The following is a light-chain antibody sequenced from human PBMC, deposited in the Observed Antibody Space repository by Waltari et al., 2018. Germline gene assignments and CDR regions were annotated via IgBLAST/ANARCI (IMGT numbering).Light chain of an antibody. J-gene: IGLJ3*02. CDR3: ALYYGNARWV. CDR2: DTN. V-gene: IGLV7-43*01. Sequence: QTVVTQEPSLTVSPGGTVTLTCTPPTWPVISNYYPNCFQQKPGQAPTSLIYDTNKRHFWTPARFSGSLLGGKAALTLSRALPEDEADYYCALYYGNARWVFGGGTKLTVL. CDR1: TWPVISNYY.